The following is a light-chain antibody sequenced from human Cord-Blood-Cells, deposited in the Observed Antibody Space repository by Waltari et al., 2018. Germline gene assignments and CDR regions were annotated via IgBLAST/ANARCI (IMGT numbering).Light chain of an antibody. Sequence: DITITHSLSSLFASVGARVHITCQASQSISSYLNWYQEKPGKAPKLLIYAASSLQSGVPSRFSGSGSGTDFTLTISSLQPEDFATYYCQQSYSTPYTFGQGTKLEIK. V-gene: IGKV1-39*01. CDR2: AAS. CDR1: QSISSY. J-gene: IGKJ2*01. CDR3: QQSYSTPYT.